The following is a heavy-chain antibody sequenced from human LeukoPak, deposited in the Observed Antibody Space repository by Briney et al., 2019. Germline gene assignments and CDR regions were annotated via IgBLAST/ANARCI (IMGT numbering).Heavy chain of an antibody. D-gene: IGHD6-6*01. CDR3: AKDGSSSSVDYFDY. J-gene: IGHJ4*02. Sequence: GGSLRLSCAASGFTFNDYAMHWVRHAPGKGLEWVSGISWNSGSIGYADSVKGRFTISRDNAKNSLYLQMNSLRAEDTALYYCAKDGSSSSVDYFDYWGQGTLVTVSS. CDR1: GFTFNDYA. V-gene: IGHV3-9*01. CDR2: ISWNSGSI.